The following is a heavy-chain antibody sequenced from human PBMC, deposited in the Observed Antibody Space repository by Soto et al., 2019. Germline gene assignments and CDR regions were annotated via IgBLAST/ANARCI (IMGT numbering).Heavy chain of an antibody. V-gene: IGHV3-30-3*01. Sequence: QVQLVESGGGVVKPGRSLRLSCAASGFTFSSYAMHWVRQAPGKGLEWVAVISYDSSNKYYADSVKGRFTISRDKSKNKLYLQMNSLRAEDTAVYYCASGFEHSSRTYYGMDVWGQGTTVTVSS. D-gene: IGHD6-6*01. J-gene: IGHJ6*02. CDR1: GFTFSSYA. CDR2: ISYDSSNK. CDR3: ASGFEHSSRTYYGMDV.